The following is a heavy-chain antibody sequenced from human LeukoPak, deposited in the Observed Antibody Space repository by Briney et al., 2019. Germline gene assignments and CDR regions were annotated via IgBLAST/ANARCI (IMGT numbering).Heavy chain of an antibody. J-gene: IGHJ4*02. CDR3: ARGYCSGGSCYHFDS. Sequence: ASVKVSCKASGYXFSDYYIHWVRQAPGQGLEWMGWVNSNSGGTHYAQNFEVRVTMTRDTSISTAYMELSRLKIDDTALYYCARGYCSGGSCYHFDSWGQGTLVIVSS. CDR1: GYXFSDYY. V-gene: IGHV1-2*02. CDR2: VNSNSGGT. D-gene: IGHD2-15*01.